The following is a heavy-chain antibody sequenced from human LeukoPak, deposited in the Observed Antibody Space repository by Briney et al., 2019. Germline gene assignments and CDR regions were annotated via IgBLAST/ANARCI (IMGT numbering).Heavy chain of an antibody. D-gene: IGHD5-12*01. V-gene: IGHV3-30*04. CDR3: ARAPDSGPDY. Sequence: GRSLRLSCAASGFTFSSYAMHWVRQAPGKGLEWVAVISYDGSNKYYADSVKGRFTISRDNSKNTLYLQMNSLRAEDTAMYYCARAPDSGPDYWGQGTLVTVSS. J-gene: IGHJ4*02. CDR1: GFTFSSYA. CDR2: ISYDGSNK.